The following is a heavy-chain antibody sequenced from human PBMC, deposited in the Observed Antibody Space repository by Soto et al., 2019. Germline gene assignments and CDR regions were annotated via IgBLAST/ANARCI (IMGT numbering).Heavy chain of an antibody. J-gene: IGHJ5*02. CDR2: IWYDGSNK. V-gene: IGHV3-33*01. CDR1: GFTFSSYG. CDR3: ARGDSSSLYNYFDP. Sequence: GGSLRLSCAAAGFTFSSYGMHWVRQAPGKGLEWVAVIWYDGSNKYYADSVKGRFTISRDNSKNTLYLEMNSLRGEDTAVYYCARGDSSSLYNYFDPWGQGTLVTVSS. D-gene: IGHD6-13*01.